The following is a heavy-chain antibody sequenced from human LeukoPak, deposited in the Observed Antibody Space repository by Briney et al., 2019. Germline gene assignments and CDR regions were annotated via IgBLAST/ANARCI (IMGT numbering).Heavy chain of an antibody. CDR1: GGTFNNYG. D-gene: IGHD3-16*01. V-gene: IGHV1-69*04. CDR3: ARVGDYEIDY. CDR2: IITMLGAP. Sequence: GASVTVSCKAPGGTFNNYGISWVRQAPGQGLEWMGRIITMLGAPNYAQKFQGRITITADKSTSTAYLELSSLRFEDTAVYYCARVGDYEIDYWGQGTLVTVSS. J-gene: IGHJ4*02.